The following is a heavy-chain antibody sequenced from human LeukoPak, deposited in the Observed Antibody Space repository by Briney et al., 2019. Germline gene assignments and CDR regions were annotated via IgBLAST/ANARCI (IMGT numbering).Heavy chain of an antibody. D-gene: IGHD2-21*02. CDR1: GGSISSYY. CDR2: IYTSGST. V-gene: IGHV4-4*07. Sequence: PPETLSLTCTVSGGSISSYYWSWIRQPAGKGLEWIGRIYTSGSTNYNPSLKSRVTMSVDTSKNQFSLKLSSVTAADTAVYYCARGLDCGGDCYSMGFYYYYYMDVWGKGTTVTVSS. J-gene: IGHJ6*03. CDR3: ARGLDCGGDCYSMGFYYYYYMDV.